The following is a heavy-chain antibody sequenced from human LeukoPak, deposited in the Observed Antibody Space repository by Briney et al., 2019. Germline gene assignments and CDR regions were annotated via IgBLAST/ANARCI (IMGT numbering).Heavy chain of an antibody. D-gene: IGHD3-22*01. Sequence: PGGSLRLSCAASGFTFSRYWMHWVRRAPGKGLVWVSRIKSDGGTNYADSVKGRFTISRDNAKNTVSLQMNSLRAEDTGVYYCARAPSEIGGYYPEYFRHWGQGTRVTVSS. V-gene: IGHV3-74*01. CDR3: ARAPSEIGGYYPEYFRH. CDR2: IKSDGGT. J-gene: IGHJ1*01. CDR1: GFTFSRYW.